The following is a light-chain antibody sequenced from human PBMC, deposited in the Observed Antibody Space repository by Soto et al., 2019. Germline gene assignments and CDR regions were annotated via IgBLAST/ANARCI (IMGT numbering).Light chain of an antibody. V-gene: IGLV1-40*01. Sequence: QSVLTQPPSVSGAPGQRVTISCTGSSSNIGAGYDVHWYQQLPGTAPKLLIYGNSNRPSGVPDRFSGSKSGTSAPLAITGLQAEDEADYYCQSYDSSLRSVFGGGTKLTVL. CDR3: QSYDSSLRSV. CDR2: GNS. J-gene: IGLJ2*01. CDR1: SSNIGAGYD.